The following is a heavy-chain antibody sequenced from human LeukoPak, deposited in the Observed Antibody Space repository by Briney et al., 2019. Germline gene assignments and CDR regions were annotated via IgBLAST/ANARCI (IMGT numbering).Heavy chain of an antibody. CDR1: GYTFTSYY. CDR3: ARDRFRGYYYDSSPPGYFDY. D-gene: IGHD3-22*01. CDR2: INPSGGST. Sequence: GASVKVSCKASGYTFTSYYMHWVRQAPGQGLEWMGIINPSGGSTSYAQKFQGRVTMTRDTSTSTVYMELSSLRSEDTAVYYCARDRFRGYYYDSSPPGYFDYWAREPWSPSPQ. J-gene: IGHJ4*02. V-gene: IGHV1-46*01.